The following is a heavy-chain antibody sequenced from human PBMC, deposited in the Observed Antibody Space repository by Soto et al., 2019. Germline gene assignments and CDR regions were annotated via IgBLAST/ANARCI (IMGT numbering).Heavy chain of an antibody. CDR2: IRETGNT. CDR3: ARERYSSAGWDY. J-gene: IGHJ4*02. CDR1: GFTFSNYA. V-gene: IGHV3-23*01. D-gene: IGHD6-25*01. Sequence: TGGSLRLSCAASGFTFSNYAMSWIRQAPGKGLEWVSTIRETGNTYYADSVRGRFATSRDNSENTLYLQMSILRAEDTAVYYCARERYSSAGWDYWGQGTLVTVSS.